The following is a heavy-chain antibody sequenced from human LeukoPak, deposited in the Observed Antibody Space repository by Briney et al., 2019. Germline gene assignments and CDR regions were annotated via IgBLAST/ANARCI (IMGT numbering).Heavy chain of an antibody. J-gene: IGHJ4*02. D-gene: IGHD3-16*02. CDR1: GFTFSSYE. V-gene: IGHV3-48*03. CDR3: AKEGGAGRYDYIWGSYRSDY. Sequence: GGSLRLSCAASGFTFSSYEMNWVRQAPGKGLEWVSYISSSGSTIYYADSVKGRFTISRDNSKNTLYLQMNSLRAEDTAVYYCAKEGGAGRYDYIWGSYRSDYWGQGTLVTVSS. CDR2: ISSSGSTI.